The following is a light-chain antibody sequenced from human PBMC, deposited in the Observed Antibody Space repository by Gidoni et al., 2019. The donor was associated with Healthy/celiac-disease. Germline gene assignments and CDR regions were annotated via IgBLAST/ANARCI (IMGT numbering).Light chain of an antibody. Sequence: DIVMTQSPATLSVSPGERATLSCRASQSVSSNLARYQQKPGQAPRRLIYGASTMDTGIPARFSGSGSGTEFTLTISSLQSEDFAVYYCQQYNNWPRTFXGXTKVEIK. V-gene: IGKV3-15*01. J-gene: IGKJ4*01. CDR2: GAS. CDR3: QQYNNWPRT. CDR1: QSVSSN.